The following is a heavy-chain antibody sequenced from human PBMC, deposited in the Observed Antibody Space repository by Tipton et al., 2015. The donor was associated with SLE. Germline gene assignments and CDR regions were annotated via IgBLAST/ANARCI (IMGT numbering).Heavy chain of an antibody. V-gene: IGHV4-4*08. CDR1: GGSISSYY. CDR2: IYTSGST. J-gene: IGHJ4*02. Sequence: LRLSCTVSGGSISSYYWSWIRQPPGKGLEWIGRIYTSGSTNYNPSLKSRVTISVDTSKNQFSLKLSSVTAADTAVYYCARAGEGVFDYWGQGTLVTVSS. CDR3: ARAGEGVFDY. D-gene: IGHD3-10*01.